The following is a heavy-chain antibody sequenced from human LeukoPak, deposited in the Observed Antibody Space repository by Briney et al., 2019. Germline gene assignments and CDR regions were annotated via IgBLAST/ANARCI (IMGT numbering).Heavy chain of an antibody. J-gene: IGHJ4*02. Sequence: KPSETLALTCAVHGGSFSGYYWSWIRQPPRKGLEWIGEINHSGSTNYNPSLKSRVTISVDTSKNQFSLKLSSVTAADTAVYYCARSRSSWSRPFDYWGQGTLITVSS. D-gene: IGHD6-13*01. V-gene: IGHV4-34*01. CDR1: GGSFSGYY. CDR3: ARSRSSWSRPFDY. CDR2: INHSGST.